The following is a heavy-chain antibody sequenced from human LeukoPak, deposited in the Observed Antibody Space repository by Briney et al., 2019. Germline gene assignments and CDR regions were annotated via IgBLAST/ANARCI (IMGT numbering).Heavy chain of an antibody. J-gene: IGHJ4*02. CDR1: GGSISSYY. D-gene: IGHD6-19*01. V-gene: IGHV4-59*01. CDR2: IYYSGST. CDR3: ARAPGYSSGPDY. Sequence: SETLSLTCTVSGGSISSYYWSWIRQPPGKGLEWIGYIYYSGSTNYNPSLKSRVTISVDTSKNQFSLKLSSVTAADTAVYYCARAPGYSSGPDYWGQGTLVTVSS.